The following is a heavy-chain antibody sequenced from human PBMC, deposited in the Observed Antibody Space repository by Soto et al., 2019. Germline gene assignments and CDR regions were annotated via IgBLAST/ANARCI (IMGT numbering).Heavy chain of an antibody. V-gene: IGHV3-74*01. CDR2: INGDGSST. Sequence: GGSLRLSCAASGFPFSSYWMHWVRQAPGKGLVWVSRINGDGSSTSYADSVKGRFTISRDNAKNTLYLQMNSLRAEDAAVYYCTRRGCSTTGCYFNWGRGTLVTDSS. J-gene: IGHJ4*02. CDR3: TRRGCSTTGCYFN. CDR1: GFPFSSYW. D-gene: IGHD2-2*01.